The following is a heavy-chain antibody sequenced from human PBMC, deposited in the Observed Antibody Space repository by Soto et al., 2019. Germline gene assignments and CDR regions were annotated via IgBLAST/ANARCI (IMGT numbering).Heavy chain of an antibody. CDR2: INSDGSST. J-gene: IGHJ4*02. D-gene: IGHD6-13*01. Sequence: GGSLRLSCAASGLTFSSYWMHWVRQAPGKGLVWVSRINSDGSSTSYADSVRGRFTISRDNAKNTLYLQMNSLRAEDTAVYYCARSSYSSRRGGPFDYWGQGTLVTVSS. CDR3: ARSSYSSRRGGPFDY. CDR1: GLTFSSYW. V-gene: IGHV3-74*01.